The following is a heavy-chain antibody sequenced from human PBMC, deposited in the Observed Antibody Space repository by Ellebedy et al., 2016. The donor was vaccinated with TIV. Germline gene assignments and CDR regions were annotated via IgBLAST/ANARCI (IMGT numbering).Heavy chain of an antibody. J-gene: IGHJ4*02. CDR2: ISTNNGNT. V-gene: IGHV1-18*01. CDR3: ARGADEQYSSSWPEYYFDY. CDR1: GYTFTSYG. Sequence: ASVKVSCKASGYTFTSYGINWVRQAPGQGLEWMGWISTNNGNTKHAQKVQGRVTMTTDTSTSTAYMELRSLRSDDTAVYYCARGADEQYSSSWPEYYFDYWGQGTLVTVSS. D-gene: IGHD6-13*01.